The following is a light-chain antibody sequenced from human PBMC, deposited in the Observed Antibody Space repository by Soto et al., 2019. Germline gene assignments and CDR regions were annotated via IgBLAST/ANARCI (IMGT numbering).Light chain of an antibody. V-gene: IGKV3-11*01. J-gene: IGKJ5*01. CDR2: DAS. CDR3: RRRSNRPPIT. Sequence: EIVLTQSPATLSLSPGERATLSCRASQSVSSYLAWYQQKPGQAPRLLIYDASNRATGIPARFSGSGSGTDHTLTISSLQAEDLAVYYGRRRSNRPPITFGQGTRLE. CDR1: QSVSSY.